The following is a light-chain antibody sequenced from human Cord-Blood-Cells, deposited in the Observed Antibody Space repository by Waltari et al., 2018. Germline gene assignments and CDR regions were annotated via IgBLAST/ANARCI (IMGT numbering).Light chain of an antibody. V-gene: IGLV2-14*03. J-gene: IGLJ3*02. Sequence: QSALTQPASVSGSPGQSITISCTGPRSDVGGNNAVSWYQQHPGKAPKLMIYDVSNRPSGVSNRFSGSKSGNTASLTISGLQAEDEADYYCSSYTSSSTWVFGGGTKLTVL. CDR1: RSDVGGNNA. CDR2: DVS. CDR3: SSYTSSSTWV.